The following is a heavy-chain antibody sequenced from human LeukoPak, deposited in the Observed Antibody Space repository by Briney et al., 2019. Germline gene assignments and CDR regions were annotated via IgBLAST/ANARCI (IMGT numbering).Heavy chain of an antibody. V-gene: IGHV3-30-3*02. CDR3: AKRDAMGGPFDY. D-gene: IGHD3-16*01. Sequence: GGSLRLSCAASDFSFSSYAMHWVCQAPGKGLEWVAVISSDGSNKYYADSVKGRFTISRDNSKNTLYLQMNSLRAEDTAVYYCAKRDAMGGPFDYWGQGTLVTVSS. J-gene: IGHJ4*02. CDR1: DFSFSSYA. CDR2: ISSDGSNK.